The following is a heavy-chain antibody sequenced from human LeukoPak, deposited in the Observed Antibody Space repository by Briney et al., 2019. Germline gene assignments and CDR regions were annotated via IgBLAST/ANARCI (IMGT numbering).Heavy chain of an antibody. CDR1: GFTFNIYE. V-gene: IGHV3-48*03. J-gene: IGHJ5*02. CDR2: ISTSDSTI. Sequence: GGSLRLSCAASGFTFNIYEFNWVRQAPGKGLEWVSYISTSDSTIYYADSVKGRFPISRDNAKNSLYLQMNSLRLEDTAIYYCARGDWWATTIVDLWGQGTLVTVSS. CDR3: ARGDWWATTIVDL. D-gene: IGHD1-26*01.